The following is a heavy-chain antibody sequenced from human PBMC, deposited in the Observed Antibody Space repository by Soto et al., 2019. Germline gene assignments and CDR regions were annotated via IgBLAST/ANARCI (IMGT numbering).Heavy chain of an antibody. CDR1: QYSFTSYK. Sequence: ETFNISCKGSQYSFTSYKISWVRQIPGKRLECVGMTYHGPSDTRYSPGFQGQVTISADKSISPGYLHWSRLKAWGTVMYYCARVTYCSGGSCYSGRTEWWGEGTVVNVSS. CDR3: ARVTYCSGGSCYSGRTEW. D-gene: IGHD2-15*01. J-gene: IGHJ4*02. V-gene: IGHV5-51*01. CDR2: TYHGPSDT.